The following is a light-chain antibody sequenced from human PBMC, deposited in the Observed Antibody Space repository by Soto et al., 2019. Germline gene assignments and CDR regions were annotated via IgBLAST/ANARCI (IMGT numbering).Light chain of an antibody. V-gene: IGKV3-20*01. CDR3: QQTYATPIT. J-gene: IGKJ5*01. CDR1: QSVSSSY. CDR2: DAS. Sequence: EIVLTQSPGSLSLSPGERATLSCRASQSVSSSYLAWYQQKPGQAPRLLIYDASSRATGIPDRFSGSGSGTDFTLTISRLEPEDCATYYCQQTYATPITFGQGTRLEIK.